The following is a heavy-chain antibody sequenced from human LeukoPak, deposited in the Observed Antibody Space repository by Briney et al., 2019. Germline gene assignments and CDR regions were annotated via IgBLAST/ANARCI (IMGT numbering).Heavy chain of an antibody. V-gene: IGHV4-61*08. CDR3: ARVASTGPFDY. J-gene: IGHJ4*02. CDR1: GGSISSGGYY. D-gene: IGHD2-8*02. Sequence: SRTLSLTCTVSGGSISSGGYYWSWIRQPPGKGLEWIGCIYYSGSTDYNPSLKSRVTMSVDTSKNQFSLKLRSVTAADTALYYCARVASTGPFDYWGQGTLVTVSS. CDR2: IYYSGST.